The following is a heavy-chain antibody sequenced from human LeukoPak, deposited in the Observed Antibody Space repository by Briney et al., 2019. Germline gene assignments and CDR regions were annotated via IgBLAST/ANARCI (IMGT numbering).Heavy chain of an antibody. CDR2: IKSKTDGGTT. Sequence: KPGGSLRLSCVVSGFAFNSCWMNWVRQAPGKGLEWVGRIKSKTDGGTTDYAAPVKGRFTISRDDSKNTLYLQMNSLKTEDTAVYYCSTTYYYDSSEGYWGQGTLVTVSS. J-gene: IGHJ4*02. CDR1: GFAFNSCW. D-gene: IGHD3-22*01. CDR3: STTYYYDSSEGY. V-gene: IGHV3-15*07.